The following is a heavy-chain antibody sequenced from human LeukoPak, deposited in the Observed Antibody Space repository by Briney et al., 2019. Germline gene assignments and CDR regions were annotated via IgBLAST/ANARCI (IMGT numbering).Heavy chain of an antibody. D-gene: IGHD2-8*02. CDR1: GYTLTELS. J-gene: IGHJ3*01. CDR3: ATDPLWRSGNGIRGVFDL. CDR2: FDPEDGET. Sequence: GASVKVSCKVSGYTLTELSMHWVRQAPGEGPEWMGGFDPEDGETIYAQKLQGRVTMTEDTSTDTAYMELSSLRSEDTAVYYCATDPLWRSGNGIRGVFDLWGQGTMVTVSS. V-gene: IGHV1-24*01.